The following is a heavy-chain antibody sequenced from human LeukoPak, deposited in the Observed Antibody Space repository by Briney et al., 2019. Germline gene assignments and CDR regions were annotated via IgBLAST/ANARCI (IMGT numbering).Heavy chain of an antibody. V-gene: IGHV1-69*04. CDR2: IIPILGIA. CDR1: GGTFSSYA. CDR3: ASIVATDDAFDI. Sequence: GASVKVSCKASGGTFSSYAISWVRQAPGQGLEWMGRIIPILGIANYAQKFQGRVTITADKSTSTAYMELSSLRSEDTAVYYCASIVATDDAFDIWGQGTMVTVSS. J-gene: IGHJ3*02. D-gene: IGHD5-12*01.